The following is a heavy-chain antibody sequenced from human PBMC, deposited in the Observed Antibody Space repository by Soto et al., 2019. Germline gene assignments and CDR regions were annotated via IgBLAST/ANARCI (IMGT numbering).Heavy chain of an antibody. CDR3: ARGCFSSRSSWFEP. V-gene: IGHV4-31*03. J-gene: IGHJ5*02. Sequence: SETLSLTCTVSRDSITGGGYYWTWIRQHPGRGLEWVAYMSYSGSTYYNPSLSDRVSISVDTTRNQFSLKMDSVTAADTSVYYCARGCFSSRSSWFEPWGRGILGTVSS. D-gene: IGHD6-6*01. CDR1: RDSITGGGYY. CDR2: MSYSGST.